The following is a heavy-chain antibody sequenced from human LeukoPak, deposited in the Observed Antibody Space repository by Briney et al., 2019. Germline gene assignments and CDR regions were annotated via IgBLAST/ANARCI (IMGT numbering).Heavy chain of an antibody. Sequence: PGGSLRLSCAASGFTFSSYSMNWVRQAPGKGLEWVSYISSSSSTIYYADSVKGRFTISRDNAKNSLYLQMNSLRAEDTAVYYCARDLPMIMADYDAFDIWGQGTMVTVSS. CDR3: ARDLPMIMADYDAFDI. CDR2: ISSSSSTI. V-gene: IGHV3-48*04. CDR1: GFTFSSYS. J-gene: IGHJ3*02. D-gene: IGHD3-16*01.